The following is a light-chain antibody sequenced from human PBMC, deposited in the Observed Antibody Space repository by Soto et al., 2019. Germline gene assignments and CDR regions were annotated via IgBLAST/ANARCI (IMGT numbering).Light chain of an antibody. CDR1: SSDVGGYNY. J-gene: IGLJ2*01. CDR2: DVS. Sequence: QSVLTQPPSASGSPGQSVTLSCIGTSSDVGGYNYVSWYQQHPGKAPKLMIYDVSKRPSGVPDRFSGSKSGNSASLTVSGIKAEDEAGYYCSSYAGSNNVIFGGGTKVTVL. V-gene: IGLV2-8*01. CDR3: SSYAGSNNVI.